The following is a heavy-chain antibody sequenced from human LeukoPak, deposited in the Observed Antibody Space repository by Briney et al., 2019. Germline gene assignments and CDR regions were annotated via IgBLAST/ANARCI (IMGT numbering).Heavy chain of an antibody. CDR1: GYTFTNNG. J-gene: IGHJ4*02. CDR3: ARVSSGYDDY. D-gene: IGHD3-22*01. V-gene: IGHV1-18*01. Sequence: GAPVKVSCKASGYTFTNNGISWVRQAPGQGLEWMGWISTYNGNTNYAQKFQGRVTMTTDTPTSTAYMELRSLTSDDTAVYYCARVSSGYDDYWGQGTLVIVSS. CDR2: ISTYNGNT.